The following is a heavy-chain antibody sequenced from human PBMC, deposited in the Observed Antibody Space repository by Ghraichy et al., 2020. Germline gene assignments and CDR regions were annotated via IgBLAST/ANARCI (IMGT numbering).Heavy chain of an antibody. V-gene: IGHV4-28*02. CDR3: ARYCLAGSCSKRALDF. D-gene: IGHD2-15*01. Sequence: SQTLSLTCGVSGYSTSSSHWRGWIRQPPGKGLECIGYISHSGSSYYNPSLKSRITMSLDTSKNQLSLKLTLVTAVDTAVYFCARYCLAGSCSKRALDFWGQGTLVPVSS. CDR2: ISHSGSS. CDR1: GYSTSSSHW. J-gene: IGHJ4*02.